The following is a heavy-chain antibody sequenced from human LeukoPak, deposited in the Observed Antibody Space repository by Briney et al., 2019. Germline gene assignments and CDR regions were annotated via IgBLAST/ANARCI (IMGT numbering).Heavy chain of an antibody. D-gene: IGHD6-13*01. CDR3: ARDGYRGYSSSYNPRHWFDP. Sequence: SETLSLTCTVSGGSISSSSYYWGWLRQPPGKGLEWVGSIYYSGSTYYNPSLKSRVTISVDTSKNQFSLKLSSVTAADTAVYYCARDGYRGYSSSYNPRHWFDPWGQGTLDTVSS. CDR1: GGSISSSSYY. CDR2: IYYSGST. J-gene: IGHJ5*02. V-gene: IGHV4-39*07.